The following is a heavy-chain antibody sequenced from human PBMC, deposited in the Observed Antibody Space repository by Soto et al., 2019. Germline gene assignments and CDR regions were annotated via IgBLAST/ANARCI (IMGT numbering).Heavy chain of an antibody. V-gene: IGHV4-30-2*01. J-gene: IGHJ4*02. CDR1: GGSISSGGYS. CDR2: IYHSGST. CDR3: ARVPDY. Sequence: QLQLQESGSGLVKPSQTLSLTCAVSGGSISSGGYSWSWIRQPPGKGLEWIGYIYHSGSTYYNPSVKSRAAISVDRSKNPFSLKLSSVPAADTAVSDCARVPDYWGQGTLVTVSS.